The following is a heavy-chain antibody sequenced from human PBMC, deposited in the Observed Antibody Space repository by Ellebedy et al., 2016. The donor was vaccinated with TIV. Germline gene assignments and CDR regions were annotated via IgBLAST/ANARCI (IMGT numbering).Heavy chain of an antibody. CDR1: GGSFSGYY. CDR2: INHSGST. CDR3: ARGGRGFGSTGSDP. Sequence: SETLSLTCAVYGGSFSGYYWSWIRQPPGKGLEWIGEINHSGSTNYNPSLKSRVTVSVDTSKNQFSLKLSSVTAADTAVYYCARGGRGFGSTGSDPWGQGTLVTVSS. V-gene: IGHV4-34*01. J-gene: IGHJ5*02. D-gene: IGHD3-10*01.